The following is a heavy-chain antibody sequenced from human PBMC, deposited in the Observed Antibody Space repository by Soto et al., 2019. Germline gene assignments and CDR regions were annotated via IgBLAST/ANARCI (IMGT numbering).Heavy chain of an antibody. D-gene: IGHD4-17*01. CDR2: ISYDGSNK. V-gene: IGHV3-30*18. CDR1: GFTFSSYG. Sequence: QVQLVESGGGVVQPGRSLRLSCAASGFTFSSYGMHWVRQAPGKGLEWVAVISYDGSNKYYADSVKGRFTISRDNSKNTLYLQMNSLRAEDTAVYYCAKDHYGDSFDYWGQGTLVTVSS. CDR3: AKDHYGDSFDY. J-gene: IGHJ4*02.